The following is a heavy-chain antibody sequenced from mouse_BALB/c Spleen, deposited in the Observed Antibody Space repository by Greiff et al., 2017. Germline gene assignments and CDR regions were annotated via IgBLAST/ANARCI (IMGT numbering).Heavy chain of an antibody. Sequence: EVHLVESGGGLVQPGGSRKLSCAASGFTFSSFGMHWVRQAPEKGLEWVAYISSGSSTIYYADTVKGRFTISRDNPKNTLFLQMTSLRSEDTAMYYCAREGGYYFDYWGQGTTLTVSS. CDR1: GFTFSSFG. D-gene: IGHD1-1*02. V-gene: IGHV5-17*02. J-gene: IGHJ2*01. CDR3: AREGGYYFDY. CDR2: ISSGSSTI.